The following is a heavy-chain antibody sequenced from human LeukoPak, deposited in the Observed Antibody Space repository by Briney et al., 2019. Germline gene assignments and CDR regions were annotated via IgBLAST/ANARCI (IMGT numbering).Heavy chain of an antibody. V-gene: IGHV3-23*01. Sequence: GGSLRLSYLTSGFTLSTNAMSWVRQAPGKGLEWISGISGSGASTYYADSVKGRFTISRDDSRNTLYLQMNSLRGDDTAVYYCAKDVGKWESLHFFDYWGQGTLVTVSS. J-gene: IGHJ4*02. CDR1: GFTLSTNA. CDR2: ISGSGAST. CDR3: AKDVGKWESLHFFDY. D-gene: IGHD1-26*01.